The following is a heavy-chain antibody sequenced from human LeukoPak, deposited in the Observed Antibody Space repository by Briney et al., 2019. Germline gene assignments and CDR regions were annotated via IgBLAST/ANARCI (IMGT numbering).Heavy chain of an antibody. J-gene: IGHJ4*02. CDR3: APGGDYTFFDY. CDR1: GFTFSSYG. CDR2: ISYDGSNK. Sequence: GRSLRLSCAASGFTFSSYGMHWVRQAPGKGLEWVAVISYDGSNKYYADSVKGRFTISRDNSKNTLYLQMNSLRAEDTAVYYCAPGGDYTFFDYWGQGTLVTVSS. V-gene: IGHV3-30*03. D-gene: IGHD4-17*01.